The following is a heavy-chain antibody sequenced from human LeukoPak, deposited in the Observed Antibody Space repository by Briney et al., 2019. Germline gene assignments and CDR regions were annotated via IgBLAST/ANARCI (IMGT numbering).Heavy chain of an antibody. J-gene: IGHJ4*02. D-gene: IGHD3-10*01. CDR3: ARDRSAYYGSGSYYNIGVQVWGYYYVTPFDY. CDR1: GYTFTSYG. Sequence: ASVKVSCKASGYTFTSYGISWVRQAPGQGLEWMGWISAYNGNTNYAQKLQGRVTMTTDTSTSTAYMELRSLRSDDTAAYYCARDRSAYYGSGSYYNIGVQVWGYYYVTPFDYWGQGTLVTVSS. CDR2: ISAYNGNT. V-gene: IGHV1-18*01.